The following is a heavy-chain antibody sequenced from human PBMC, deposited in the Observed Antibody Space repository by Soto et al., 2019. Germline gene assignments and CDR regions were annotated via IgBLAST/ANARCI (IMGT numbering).Heavy chain of an antibody. CDR2: IYHSGST. J-gene: IGHJ6*03. Sequence: SETLSLTCAVSSGSISRSNWWSWVRRPPGKGLEWIGEIYHSGSTNYNPSLKSRVTISVDKSKNQFSLKLSSVTAADTAVYYCARVRHWNDACRVYYYYYMYVWGKGTTVTVSS. D-gene: IGHD1-1*01. CDR3: ARVRHWNDACRVYYYYYMYV. V-gene: IGHV4-4*02. CDR1: SGSISRSNW.